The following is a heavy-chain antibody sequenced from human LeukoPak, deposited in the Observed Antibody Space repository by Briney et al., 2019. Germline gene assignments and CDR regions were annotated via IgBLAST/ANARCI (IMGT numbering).Heavy chain of an antibody. CDR2: ISSGGNTI. J-gene: IGHJ4*02. D-gene: IGHD5-18*01. CDR1: GFTFSSYE. V-gene: IGHV3-48*03. Sequence: GGSLRLSCAASGFTFSSYEMNWVRQAPGKGLEWVSYISSGGNTIYYADSVKGRFTISRDNAKNSLYLQMNSLRAEDTAVYYCAREGTAMVSFDYWGQGTLVSVSS. CDR3: AREGTAMVSFDY.